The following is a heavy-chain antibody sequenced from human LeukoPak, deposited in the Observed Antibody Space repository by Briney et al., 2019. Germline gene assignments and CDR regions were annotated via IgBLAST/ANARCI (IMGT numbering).Heavy chain of an antibody. D-gene: IGHD6-13*01. CDR3: ARGQGIAATGPLAYYYGMDV. J-gene: IGHJ6*02. CDR1: GGSISSYY. CDR2: IYTSGST. Sequence: PSETLPLTCTVSGGSISSYYWTWIRQPAGKELEWIGHIYTSGSTNYNPSLKSRVTMSVDTSKNQFSLKLSSVTAADTAVYYCARGQGIAATGPLAYYYGMDVWGQGTTVTVSS. V-gene: IGHV4-4*07.